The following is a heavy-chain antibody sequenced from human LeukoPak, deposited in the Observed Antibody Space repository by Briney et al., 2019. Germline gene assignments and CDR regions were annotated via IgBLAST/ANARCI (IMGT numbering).Heavy chain of an antibody. V-gene: IGHV4-39*07. CDR1: GGSISSSSYY. CDR3: ARDSRFNDYGEDY. Sequence: SQTLSLTCTVSGGSISSSSYYWGWIRQPPGKGLEWIGSIYYSGSTYYNPSLKSRVTISVDTSKNQFSLKLSSVTAADTAVYYCARDSRFNDYGEDYWGQGTLVTVSS. CDR2: IYYSGST. J-gene: IGHJ4*02. D-gene: IGHD4-17*01.